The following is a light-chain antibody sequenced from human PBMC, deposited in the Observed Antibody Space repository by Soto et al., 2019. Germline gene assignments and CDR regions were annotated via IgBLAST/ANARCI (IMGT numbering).Light chain of an antibody. CDR1: QAIRND. J-gene: IGKJ1*01. CDR2: AAS. V-gene: IGKV1-6*01. CDR3: LQNYDYPRT. Sequence: AIQMTQSPSSLSASVGDRVTITCRASQAIRNDLGWYQQRPGKAPKLLIYAASTLQSGVPSRFSGSGSGTDFTLTISSLQPEDFATYYCLQNYDYPRTFGQGTKVEIK.